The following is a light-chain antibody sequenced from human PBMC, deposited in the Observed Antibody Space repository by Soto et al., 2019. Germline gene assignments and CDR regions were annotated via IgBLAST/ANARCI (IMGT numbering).Light chain of an antibody. CDR1: QAIRND. J-gene: IGKJ1*01. CDR2: AAS. V-gene: IGKV1-6*01. CDR3: LQNYDYPRT. Sequence: AIQMTQSPSSLSASVGDRVTITCRASQAIRNDLGWYQQRPGKAPKLLIYAASTLQSGVPSRFSGSGSGTDFTLTISSLQPEDFATYYCLQNYDYPRTFGQGTKVEIK.